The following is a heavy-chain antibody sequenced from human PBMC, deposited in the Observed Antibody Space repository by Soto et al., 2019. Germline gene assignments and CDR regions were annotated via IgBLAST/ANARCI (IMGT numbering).Heavy chain of an antibody. CDR2: TNPNNGST. CDR1: GYTFIVHY. V-gene: IGHV1-2*02. CDR3: ARDVNPYYGPGSLHGYFDY. J-gene: IGHJ4*02. Sequence: GASVKVSCKASGYTFIVHYIHWVRQAPGKGFEWIGWTNPNNGSTKYAQKLQGRVTMTRDTSITTVYVELSSLRSDDTAVYFCARDVNPYYGPGSLHGYFDYWGRGTLVTVSS. D-gene: IGHD3-10*01.